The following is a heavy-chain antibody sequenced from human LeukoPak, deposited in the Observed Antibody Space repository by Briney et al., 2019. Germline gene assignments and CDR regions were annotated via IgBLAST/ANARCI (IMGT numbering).Heavy chain of an antibody. Sequence: ASVKVSCKVSGYTLTELSMHWVRQAPGKGLEWMGGFDPEDGETIYAQKFQGRVTMTEDTSTDTAYMELSSLRSEDTAVYYCAIRDNRHYYCYYGMDVWGQGTTVTVSS. CDR3: AIRDNRHYYCYYGMDV. D-gene: IGHD2/OR15-2a*01. CDR1: GYTLTELS. CDR2: FDPEDGET. V-gene: IGHV1-24*01. J-gene: IGHJ6*02.